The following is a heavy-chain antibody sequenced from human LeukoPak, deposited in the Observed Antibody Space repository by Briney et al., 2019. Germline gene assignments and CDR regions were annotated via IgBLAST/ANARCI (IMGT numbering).Heavy chain of an antibody. CDR2: IYTSGRT. Sequence: YPSETLSLTCTVSGGSISSYYWSWIRQPAGKGLEWIGRIYTSGRTNYNPSLKSRVTMSVDTSKNQFSLKLSSVTAADTAVYYCARSEEDRYYYGMGVWGQGTTVTVSS. V-gene: IGHV4-4*07. D-gene: IGHD2-15*01. CDR3: ARSEEDRYYYGMGV. J-gene: IGHJ6*02. CDR1: GGSISSYY.